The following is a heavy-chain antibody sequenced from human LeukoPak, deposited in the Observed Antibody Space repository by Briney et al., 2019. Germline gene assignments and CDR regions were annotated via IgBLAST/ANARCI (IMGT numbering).Heavy chain of an antibody. V-gene: IGHV3-48*01. Sequence: PGGPLRLSCAASGFTFSSYSMNWVRQAPGKGLEWVSHITASGTAMFYADSVKGRFTISRDNAKNSLYLQMNSLRAGDTAVYYCARSGAAAGKFDYWGQGTLVTVSS. CDR1: GFTFSSYS. J-gene: IGHJ4*02. CDR2: ITASGTAM. CDR3: ARSGAAAGKFDY. D-gene: IGHD6-13*01.